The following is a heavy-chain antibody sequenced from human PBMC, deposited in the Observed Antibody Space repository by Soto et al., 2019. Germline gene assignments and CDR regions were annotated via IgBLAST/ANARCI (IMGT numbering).Heavy chain of an antibody. CDR2: ITSRSSSM. D-gene: IGHD3-3*01. V-gene: IGHV3-48*01. CDR3: AKDSNVRRVFGVVITPSLANGMDV. J-gene: IGHJ6*02. CDR1: GFSFSSYS. Sequence: PGGSLRLSCAASGFSFSSYSMTWVRQAPGKGLEWISYITSRSSSMYYADSVKGRFTISRDNAKNSLYLQMNSLRAEDTALYYCAKDSNVRRVFGVVITPSLANGMDVWGQGTTVTAP.